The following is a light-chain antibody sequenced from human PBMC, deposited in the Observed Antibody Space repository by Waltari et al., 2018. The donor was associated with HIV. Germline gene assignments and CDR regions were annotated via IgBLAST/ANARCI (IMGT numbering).Light chain of an antibody. Sequence: AGQITQSRTSLSACIGDRVTIPCRARQGIGNDLGWYQQKSGRAPKVLIYAASSLPSAVPSSISRSRSGTDFTLTISSLQREDSATYYCLPDLSFPFTFGPGPKVDV. V-gene: IGKV1-6*01. J-gene: IGKJ3*01. CDR3: LPDLSFPFT. CDR1: QGIGND. CDR2: AAS.